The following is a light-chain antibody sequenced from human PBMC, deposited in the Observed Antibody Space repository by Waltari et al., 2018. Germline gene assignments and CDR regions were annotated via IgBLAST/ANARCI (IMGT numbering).Light chain of an antibody. J-gene: IGKJ2*01. Sequence: DIQITQSPSTLSASVGDRVTITCRASQSISRYLAWYQRKPGKAPKLLIYQASNFESGVPSRFSGSESGAAFNLTISSLQPEALATYCCQPYISYPYTLGPGTKLEIK. CDR2: QAS. CDR3: QPYISYPYT. V-gene: IGKV1-5*03. CDR1: QSISRY.